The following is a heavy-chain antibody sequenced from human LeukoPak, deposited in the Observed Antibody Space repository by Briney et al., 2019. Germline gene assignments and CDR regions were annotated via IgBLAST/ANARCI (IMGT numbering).Heavy chain of an antibody. Sequence: SETLSLTCTVSGGSISSYYWNWIRQPPGKGLEWIGYIYYSGSTNYNPSLKSRVTISVDTSKNQFSLNLRSVTAADTAVYYCARRLGNRLLDYWGQGTLVTVSS. D-gene: IGHD7-27*01. CDR3: ARRLGNRLLDY. V-gene: IGHV4-59*08. J-gene: IGHJ4*02. CDR2: IYYSGST. CDR1: GGSISSYY.